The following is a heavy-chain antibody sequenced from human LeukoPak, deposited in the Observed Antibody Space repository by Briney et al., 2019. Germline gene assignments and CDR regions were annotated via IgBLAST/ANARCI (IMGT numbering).Heavy chain of an antibody. V-gene: IGHV1-3*01. D-gene: IGHD3-10*02. Sequence: GASVKVSCKASGYTFTNYAMHWVRQAPGQRLEWMGWINAGNGNTKYSQKFQGRVTIARDTSASTAYMELSSLRSEDTAVYYCARDSVRGLNWFDPWGQGTLVTVSS. CDR2: INAGNGNT. CDR3: ARDSVRGLNWFDP. CDR1: GYTFTNYA. J-gene: IGHJ5*02.